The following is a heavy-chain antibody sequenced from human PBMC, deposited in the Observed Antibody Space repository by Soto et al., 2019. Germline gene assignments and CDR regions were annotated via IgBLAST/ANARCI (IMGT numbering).Heavy chain of an antibody. D-gene: IGHD3-10*01. V-gene: IGHV2-26*01. CDR3: ARTGPWFGEFLEAFDI. CDR1: GFSLSNVKVG. CDR2: IFSNDDK. J-gene: IGHJ3*02. Sequence: QVTLKESGPVLVKPTETLTLTCTVSGFSLSNVKVGVSWIRRPPGKALEWLAHIFSNDDKSYSASLNNRLTISKDTSKSQVVLTLTNMDPVDTGTYYCARTGPWFGEFLEAFDIWGQGTMVTVSS.